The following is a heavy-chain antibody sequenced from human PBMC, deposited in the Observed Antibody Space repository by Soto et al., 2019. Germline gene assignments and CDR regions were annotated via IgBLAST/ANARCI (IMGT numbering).Heavy chain of an antibody. CDR1: GYTFTSYD. CDR2: MNPNSGNT. Sequence: GASVKVSCKASGYTFTSYDINWVRQATGQGLEWMGWMNPNSGNTGYAQKFQGRVTMTRNTSISTAYMELSSLRSKDTAVYYCARSIAARRGGISYYYYGMDVWGQGTTVTVSS. J-gene: IGHJ6*02. V-gene: IGHV1-8*01. D-gene: IGHD6-6*01. CDR3: ARSIAARRGGISYYYYGMDV.